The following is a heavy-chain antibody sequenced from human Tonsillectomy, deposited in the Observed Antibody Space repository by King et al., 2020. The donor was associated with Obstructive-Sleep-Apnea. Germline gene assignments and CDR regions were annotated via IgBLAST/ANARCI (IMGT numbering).Heavy chain of an antibody. CDR3: ARERDHYYFDY. J-gene: IGHJ4*02. CDR2: IYYSGNS. CDR1: GGSISSGGYY. D-gene: IGHD1-14*01. V-gene: IGHV4-31*03. Sequence: QLQESGPGLVKPSQTLSLTCTVSGGSISSGGYYWSWIRQHPGKGLEWIGYIYYSGNSYYNPSLKSRVTISVDTSKNQFALKVSSVTAADTAVYYCARERDHYYFDYWGQGTLVTVSS.